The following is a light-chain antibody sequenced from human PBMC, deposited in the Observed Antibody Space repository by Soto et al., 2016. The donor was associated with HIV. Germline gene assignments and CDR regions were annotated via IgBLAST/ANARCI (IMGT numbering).Light chain of an antibody. CDR2: KAS. Sequence: DIQMTQSPSTLSASVGDRVTITCRASQSISNWLAWYQQKPGKAPKLLIYKASNLESGVPSRFSGGGSGTEFTLTISSLQPDDFATYYCQQYQTEEGTFGQGTTVEIK. CDR1: QSISNW. J-gene: IGKJ1*01. V-gene: IGKV1-5*03. CDR3: QQYQTEEGT.